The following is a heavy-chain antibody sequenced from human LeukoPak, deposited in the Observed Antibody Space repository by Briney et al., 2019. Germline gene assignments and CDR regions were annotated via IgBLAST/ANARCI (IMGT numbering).Heavy chain of an antibody. J-gene: IGHJ4*02. CDR1: GFTFSSYA. V-gene: IGHV3-23*01. Sequence: GRSLRLSCAASGFTFSSYAMSWVRQAPGKGLEWVSAISGSGGSTYYTDSVKGRITISRDNSKNTLYLQMNSLRAEDTAVYYCAKGFNDFWSGYLTFDYWGQGTLVTVSS. D-gene: IGHD3-3*01. CDR2: ISGSGGST. CDR3: AKGFNDFWSGYLTFDY.